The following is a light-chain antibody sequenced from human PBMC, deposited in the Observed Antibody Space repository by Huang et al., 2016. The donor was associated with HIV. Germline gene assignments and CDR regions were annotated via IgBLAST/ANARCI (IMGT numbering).Light chain of an antibody. Sequence: EIVLTQFPGTLSLSPGGRATLSCRASQSLSDNSLAWYQQRPGQAPRLVIYGAFNRATGIPDRFSGRGSRTDFTLTISRLEPEDFAVYYCQQYAGSPQTFGGGTKVEIK. CDR3: QQYAGSPQT. CDR2: GAF. V-gene: IGKV3-20*01. J-gene: IGKJ4*01. CDR1: QSLSDNS.